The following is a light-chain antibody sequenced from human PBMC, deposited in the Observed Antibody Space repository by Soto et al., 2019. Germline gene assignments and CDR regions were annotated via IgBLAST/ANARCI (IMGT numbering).Light chain of an antibody. V-gene: IGKV1-5*03. J-gene: IGKJ2*01. CDR1: QSITSW. Sequence: DVQMTQSPSTLSASVGDRVTITCRASQSITSWLAWYQQKPGKAPKLLIYKASTLESGVPSRFSGSGSGTEFTLTISSLQPDDFERYYCQQYNRYPYTFGQGTKVDIX. CDR2: KAS. CDR3: QQYNRYPYT.